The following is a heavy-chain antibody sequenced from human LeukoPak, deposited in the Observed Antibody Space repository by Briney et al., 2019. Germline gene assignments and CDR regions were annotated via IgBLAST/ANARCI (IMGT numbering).Heavy chain of an antibody. CDR2: IYYSGST. V-gene: IGHV4-59*12. Sequence: SETLSLTCTASGDSINSYYWSWIRQPPGKGLEWIGYIYYSGSTKYNPSIKSRVTISVDTSKNQFSLNLRSVTAADTAVYYCAREAITMVRGVTHFNWFDPWGQGTLVTVSS. D-gene: IGHD3-10*01. CDR3: AREAITMVRGVTHFNWFDP. CDR1: GDSINSYY. J-gene: IGHJ5*02.